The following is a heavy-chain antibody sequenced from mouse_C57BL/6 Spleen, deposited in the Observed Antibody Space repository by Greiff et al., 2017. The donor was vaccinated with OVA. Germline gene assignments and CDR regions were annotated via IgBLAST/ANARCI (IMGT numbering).Heavy chain of an antibody. V-gene: IGHV1-15*01. CDR1: GYTFTDYE. J-gene: IGHJ3*01. D-gene: IGHD2-2*01. CDR3: TASTMVTSWFAY. Sequence: VQLVESGAELVRPGASVTLSCKASGYTFTDYEMHWVKQTPVHGLEWIGAIDPETGGTAYNQKFKGKAILTADKSSSTAYMELRSLTSEDSAVYYCTASTMVTSWFAYWGQGTLVTVSA. CDR2: IDPETGGT.